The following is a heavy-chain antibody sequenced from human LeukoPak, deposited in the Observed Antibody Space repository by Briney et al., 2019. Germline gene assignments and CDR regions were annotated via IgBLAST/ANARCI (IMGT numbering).Heavy chain of an antibody. CDR3: ARAFLVWGHTLGGY. CDR1: GFTFSHYW. V-gene: IGHV3-74*01. CDR2: INTDGSII. Sequence: PGGSLRLSCAASGFTFSHYWMHWVRQAPGKGLVWVSLINTDGSIITYADSVKGRVTISRDNAENSLYLQMNNLRAEDTAVYYCARAFLVWGHTLGGYWGQGTLVTVSS. D-gene: IGHD3-16*01. J-gene: IGHJ4*02.